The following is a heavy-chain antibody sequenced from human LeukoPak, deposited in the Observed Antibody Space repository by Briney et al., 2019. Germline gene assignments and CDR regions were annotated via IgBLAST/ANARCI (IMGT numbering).Heavy chain of an antibody. V-gene: IGHV4-4*08. J-gene: IGHJ4*02. CDR1: GGSFSGYY. CDR2: IYTSGST. Sequence: SETLSLTCAVYGGSFSGYYWSWIRQPPGKGLEWIGRIYTSGSTNYNPSLKSRVTISVDTSKNQFSLKLSSVTAADTAVYYCARRPIVGATAVFGYWGQGTLVTVSS. D-gene: IGHD1-26*01. CDR3: ARRPIVGATAVFGY.